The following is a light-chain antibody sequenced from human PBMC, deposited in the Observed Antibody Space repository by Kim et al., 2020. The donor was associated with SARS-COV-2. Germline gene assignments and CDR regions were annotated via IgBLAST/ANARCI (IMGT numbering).Light chain of an antibody. CDR1: QSISSS. V-gene: IGKV3-15*01. CDR2: DAF. Sequence: VYPGERVTLSRRASQSISSSLAWYQHKPGQPPRLLIYDAFNRAAGVPARFSVSGSGTEFTLTIGSLQSEDCAVYYCQRYDNWPWAFGQGTKVDIK. J-gene: IGKJ1*01. CDR3: QRYDNWPWA.